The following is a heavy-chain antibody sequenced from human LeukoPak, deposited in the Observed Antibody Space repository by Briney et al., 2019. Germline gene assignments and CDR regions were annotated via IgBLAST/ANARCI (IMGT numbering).Heavy chain of an antibody. V-gene: IGHV3-30-3*01. CDR3: ARLPAYCSSTSCYYDY. Sequence: PGGSLRLSCAASGFTFSSYAMHWVRQAPGKGLEWVAVISYDGSNKYYADSVKGRFTISRDNSKNTLYLQMNSLRAEDTAVYYCARLPAYCSSTSCYYDYWGQGTLVTVSS. CDR1: GFTFSSYA. J-gene: IGHJ4*02. D-gene: IGHD2-2*01. CDR2: ISYDGSNK.